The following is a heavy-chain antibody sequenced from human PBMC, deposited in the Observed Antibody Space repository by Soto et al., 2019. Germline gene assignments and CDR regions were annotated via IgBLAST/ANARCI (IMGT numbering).Heavy chain of an antibody. Sequence: GGSLRLSCAASGFTFSSSLMHWVRQAPGKGLVWVSHINSDGSDTNYADSVKGRFTISRDNAKNTVYLQMNSLRAEDTAVYYCARDSSYALNYWGQGSLVTVYS. CDR1: GFTFSSSL. D-gene: IGHD3-16*01. V-gene: IGHV3-74*01. CDR3: ARDSSYALNY. J-gene: IGHJ4*02. CDR2: INSDGSDT.